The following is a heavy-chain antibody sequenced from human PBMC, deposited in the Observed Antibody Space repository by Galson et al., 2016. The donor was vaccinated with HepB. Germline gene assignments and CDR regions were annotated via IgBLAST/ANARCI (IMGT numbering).Heavy chain of an antibody. CDR3: ARGSSGVSWYFDL. Sequence: SLRLSCAASGFIFSSYSMNWVRQAPGKGLEWVSCISSSSIYIYYADSAKGRFTISRDNAKNSLYLQMNSRRAGDTAVYYCARGSSGVSWYFDLWGRGTLVTVSS. CDR1: GFIFSSYS. J-gene: IGHJ2*01. D-gene: IGHD3-10*01. CDR2: ISSSSIYI. V-gene: IGHV3-21*01.